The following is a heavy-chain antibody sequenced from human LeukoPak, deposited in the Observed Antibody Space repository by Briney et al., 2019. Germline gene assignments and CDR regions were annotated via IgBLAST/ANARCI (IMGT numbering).Heavy chain of an antibody. J-gene: IGHJ1*01. V-gene: IGHV4-30-4*01. CDR3: ASSTTAATRFVKN. D-gene: IGHD4-23*01. CDR2: ISYSGTT. CDR1: GGSITNVIYY. Sequence: SETLSLTCTVSGGSITNVIYYWSWIRQPPGRGLEWIGYISYSGTTFYNPTLKSRVNISLDTSKSQFSLRLTSVTAADTAVYYCASSTTAATRFVKNWGQGTLVSVSS.